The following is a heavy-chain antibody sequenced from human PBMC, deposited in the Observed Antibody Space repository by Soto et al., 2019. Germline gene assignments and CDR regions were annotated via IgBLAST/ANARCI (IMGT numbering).Heavy chain of an antibody. CDR2: INAGNGNT. D-gene: IGHD3-9*01. Sequence: ASVKVSCKASGYTFTSCAMHWVRQAPGQRLEWMGWINAGNGNTKYSQKFQGRVTITRDTSASTAYMELSSLRSEDTAVYYCAREYYDILTRDYYYGMDVWGQGTTVTVS. J-gene: IGHJ6*02. V-gene: IGHV1-3*01. CDR1: GYTFTSCA. CDR3: AREYYDILTRDYYYGMDV.